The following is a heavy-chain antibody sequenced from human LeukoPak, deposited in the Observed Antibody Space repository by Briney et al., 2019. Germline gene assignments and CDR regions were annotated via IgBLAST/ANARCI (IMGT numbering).Heavy chain of an antibody. CDR2: IIPIFGTA. CDR1: GGTFSSYA. CDR3: ARGIDQGIAAAGTDYYYYMDV. J-gene: IGHJ6*03. Sequence: SVKVSCKASGGTFSSYAISWVRQAPGQGLEWMGGIIPIFGTANYAQKFQGRVTITTDESTSTAYMEQSSLRSEDTAVYYCARGIDQGIAAAGTDYYYYMDVWGKGTTVTVSS. D-gene: IGHD6-13*01. V-gene: IGHV1-69*05.